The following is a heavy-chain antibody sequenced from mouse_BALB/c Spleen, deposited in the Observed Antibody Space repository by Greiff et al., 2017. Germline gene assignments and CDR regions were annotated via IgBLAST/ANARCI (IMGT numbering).Heavy chain of an antibody. CDR1: GYTFTSYY. Sequence: QVHVKQPGAELVKPGASVKLSCKASGYTFTSYYMYWVKQRPGQGLEWIGGINPSNGGTNFNEKFKSKATLTVDKSSSTAYMQLSSLTSEDSAVYYCTRSGDYDYAMDYWGQGTSVTVSS. D-gene: IGHD2-4*01. CDR2: INPSNGGT. J-gene: IGHJ4*01. V-gene: IGHV1S81*02. CDR3: TRSGDYDYAMDY.